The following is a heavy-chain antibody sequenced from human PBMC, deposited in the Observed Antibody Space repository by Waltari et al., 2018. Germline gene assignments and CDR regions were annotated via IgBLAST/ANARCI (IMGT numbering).Heavy chain of an antibody. CDR3: SNTSYSGISAQQAFDV. Sequence: VQLEQSGAEVKQPGSAVKVSCKASGGTFNKNVISWVRQASGQGLEWMGGVSPLFATTHYAQNFQGRLTITADYSTTTVYMELNSLRSEDTAIYYCSNTSYSGISAQQAFDVWGQGTLVIVSS. CDR2: VSPLFATT. J-gene: IGHJ4*02. CDR1: GGTFNKNV. V-gene: IGHV1-69*01. D-gene: IGHD1-20*01.